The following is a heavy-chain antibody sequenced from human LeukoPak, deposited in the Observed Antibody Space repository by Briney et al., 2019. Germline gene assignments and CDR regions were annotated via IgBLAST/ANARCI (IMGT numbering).Heavy chain of an antibody. CDR2: IYYSGST. V-gene: IGHV4-39*01. CDR1: GDSISISSYY. J-gene: IGHJ6*03. CDR3: ARHKDYYYSYMDV. Sequence: SETLSLTCSVSGDSISISSYYWGWIRQPPGKGLEWIGTIYYSGSTYYNPSLTSRVTISGDTSKNQFSLKLSSVTAADTAVYYCARHKDYYYSYMDVWGKGTTVTISS.